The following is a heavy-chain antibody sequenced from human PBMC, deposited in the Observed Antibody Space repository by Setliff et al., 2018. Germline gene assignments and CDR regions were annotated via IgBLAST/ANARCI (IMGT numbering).Heavy chain of an antibody. CDR2: ISPYSGKT. D-gene: IGHD2-15*01. CDR3: ARGRGPDIVVTIPGDY. J-gene: IGHJ4*02. CDR1: GYTFTKYG. V-gene: IGHV1-18*01. Sequence: ASVKVSCKASGYTFTKYGINWVRQAPGQGLEWVGWISPYSGKTDYAQKSQGRVIMTIDSSTTTAYMELKNLRSDDTAVYFCARGRGPDIVVTIPGDYWGQGTQVTVSS.